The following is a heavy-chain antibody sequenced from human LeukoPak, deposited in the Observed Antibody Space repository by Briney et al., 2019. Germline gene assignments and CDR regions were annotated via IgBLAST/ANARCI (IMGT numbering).Heavy chain of an antibody. J-gene: IGHJ4*02. CDR2: INKGGSVK. Sequence: PGGSLTLSCAASGFTFSSYWMGWVRKAPGKGREGLVNINKGGSVKLYVDSVKGRFTISRDEAKNLLYVRMNSLRDEDTAVYYCARVGYSGWNLEYWGQGTLVTVSS. CDR1: GFTFSSYW. CDR3: ARVGYSGWNLEY. V-gene: IGHV3-7*01. D-gene: IGHD5-12*01.